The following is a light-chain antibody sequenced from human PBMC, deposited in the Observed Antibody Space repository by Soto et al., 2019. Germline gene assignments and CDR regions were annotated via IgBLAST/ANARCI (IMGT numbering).Light chain of an antibody. V-gene: IGKV1-12*01. Sequence: IQMTPSPSSVPASLGDRVTITCRASQGISNWLAWYQQKPGKAPKLLISPASTLQSGVPARFRGSGSGTDFTLTISSLQAEDVEVYYCQQYYSNPITFGQGTRLEIK. CDR3: QQYYSNPIT. J-gene: IGKJ5*01. CDR2: PAS. CDR1: QGISNW.